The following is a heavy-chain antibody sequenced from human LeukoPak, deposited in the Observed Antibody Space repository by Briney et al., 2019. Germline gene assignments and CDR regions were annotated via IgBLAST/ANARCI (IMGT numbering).Heavy chain of an antibody. D-gene: IGHD6-19*01. CDR2: ISSSSSYI. V-gene: IGHV3-21*01. CDR1: GFTFSSYS. Sequence: KSGGSLRLSCAASGFTFSSYSMNWVRQAPGKGLEWVSSISSSSSYIYYADSVKGRFTISRDNAKNLLYLQMNSLRAEDTAVYYCARKVAGTNYFDYWGQGTLVTVSS. CDR3: ARKVAGTNYFDY. J-gene: IGHJ4*02.